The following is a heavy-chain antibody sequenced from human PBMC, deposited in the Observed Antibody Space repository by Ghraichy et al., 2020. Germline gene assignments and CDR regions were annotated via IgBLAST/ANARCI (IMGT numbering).Heavy chain of an antibody. D-gene: IGHD6-13*01. J-gene: IGHJ6*02. CDR1: GGSISSYY. CDR3: ARGVYSFPYYYYGMDV. V-gene: IGHV4-59*01. CDR2: IYYSGST. Sequence: SETLSLTCTVSGGSISSYYWSWIRQPPGKGLEWIGYIYYSGSTNYNPSLKSRVTISVDTSKNQFSLKLSSVTAADTAVYYCARGVYSFPYYYYGMDVWGQGTTVTVSS.